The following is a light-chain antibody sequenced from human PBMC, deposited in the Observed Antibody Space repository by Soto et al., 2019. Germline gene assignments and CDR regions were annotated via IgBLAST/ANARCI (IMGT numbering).Light chain of an antibody. J-gene: IGKJ1*01. CDR3: QQYYSFPRT. CDR2: AAS. Sequence: EIVLTQSPGTLSLSPGEGATLSCRASESISSSYLAWYQQRPGQSPRLLIYAASSRAAGIPDRFSGSGSGADFTLTISRLEPEDFATYYCQQYYSFPRTFGQGTKVEIK. V-gene: IGKV3-20*01. CDR1: ESISSSY.